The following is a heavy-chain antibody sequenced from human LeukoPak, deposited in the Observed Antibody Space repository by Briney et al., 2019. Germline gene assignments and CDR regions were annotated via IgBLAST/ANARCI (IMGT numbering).Heavy chain of an antibody. D-gene: IGHD5-18*01. CDR1: GGSFSGYY. Sequence: PSETLSLTCAVYGGSFSGYYWSWIRQPPGKGLEWIGEINHSGSTNYNPSLKSRVTISVDTSKNQFSLKLSSVTAADTAVYYCARGQLWLPYYFDYWGQGTLVTVSS. CDR2: INHSGST. J-gene: IGHJ4*02. V-gene: IGHV4-34*01. CDR3: ARGQLWLPYYFDY.